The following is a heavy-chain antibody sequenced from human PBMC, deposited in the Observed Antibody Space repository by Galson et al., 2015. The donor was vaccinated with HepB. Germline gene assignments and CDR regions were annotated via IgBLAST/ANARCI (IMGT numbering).Heavy chain of an antibody. J-gene: IGHJ3*02. CDR3: ATTSSGHDAFDI. Sequence: SVKASCKASGYTFTSYGISWVRQAPGQGLEWMGWISAYNGNTNYAQKLQGRVTMTTDTSTSTAYMELRSLRSDDTAVYYCATTSSGHDAFDIWGQGTMVTVSS. CDR2: ISAYNGNT. D-gene: IGHD6-19*01. V-gene: IGHV1-18*04. CDR1: GYTFTSYG.